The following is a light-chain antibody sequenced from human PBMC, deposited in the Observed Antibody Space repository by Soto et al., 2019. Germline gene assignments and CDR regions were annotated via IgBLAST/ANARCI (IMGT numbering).Light chain of an antibody. V-gene: IGKV1-39*01. CDR1: QSISSY. Sequence: DIQMTQSPSSLSASVGDRVTITCRASQSISSYLNWYQQKPGKAPRLLIYAASSLQSGVPSRFSGSASGTDFTLTITSLQPEDFATYSCQQSYNAPWTFGQGTKVEIK. J-gene: IGKJ1*01. CDR2: AAS. CDR3: QQSYNAPWT.